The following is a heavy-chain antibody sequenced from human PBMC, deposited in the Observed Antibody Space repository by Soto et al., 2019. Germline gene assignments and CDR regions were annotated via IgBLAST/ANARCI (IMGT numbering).Heavy chain of an antibody. CDR3: AGPVGHYSYYMDV. J-gene: IGHJ6*03. V-gene: IGHV3-11*01. CDR2: ISSSGSTI. CDR1: GFTFSDYY. D-gene: IGHD2-15*01. Sequence: GGSLRLSCAASGFTFSDYYMSWIRQAPGKGLEWVSYISSSGSTIYYADSVKGRFTISRDNAKNSLYLQMNSLRAEDTAVYYCAGPVGHYSYYMDVWGKGTTVTVSS.